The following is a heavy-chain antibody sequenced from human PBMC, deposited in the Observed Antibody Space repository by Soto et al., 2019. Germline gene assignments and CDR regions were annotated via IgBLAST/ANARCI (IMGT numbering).Heavy chain of an antibody. Sequence: QVQLVQSGAEVRKPGASVKLSCQTSGYPFTSYHMHWVRQAPGQGLEWLGVINPTEGRTRFSQKFQDRVTMTRDTSTSTVYMELSSLRSDDTAIYFCARGREYSFGYIWFDPWGPGTLVTVSS. J-gene: IGHJ5*02. V-gene: IGHV1-46*01. CDR1: GYPFTSYH. CDR2: INPTEGRT. D-gene: IGHD4-4*01. CDR3: ARGREYSFGYIWFDP.